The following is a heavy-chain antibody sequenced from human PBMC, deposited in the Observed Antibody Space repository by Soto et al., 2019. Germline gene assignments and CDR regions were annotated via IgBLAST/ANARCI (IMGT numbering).Heavy chain of an antibody. J-gene: IGHJ6*03. CDR3: AKDFAERYYYYYMDV. V-gene: IGHV3-30*18. CDR1: GFTFSSYG. CDR2: ISYDGNNK. Sequence: QVQLVESGGGVVQPGRSLRLSCAASGFTFSSYGMHWVRQAPGKGLEWVAVISYDGNNKYYADSVKGRFTISRDNSKNTLYLQMNSLRAEDTAVYYCAKDFAERYYYYYMDVWGKGTTVTVSS. D-gene: IGHD1-1*01.